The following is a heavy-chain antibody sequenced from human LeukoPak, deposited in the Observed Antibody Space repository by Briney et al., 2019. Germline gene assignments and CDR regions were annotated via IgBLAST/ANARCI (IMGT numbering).Heavy chain of an antibody. Sequence: ASVKVSCKASGYTFTSYGFSWVRQAPGQGLEWMGWISADNGDTNYAQKFQGRVTMTRNTSISTAYMELSSLRSEDTAVYYCARGTVYYYGSGSRSPHNWFDPWGQGTLVTVSS. CDR1: GYTFTSYG. V-gene: IGHV1-18*01. D-gene: IGHD3-10*01. CDR3: ARGTVYYYGSGSRSPHNWFDP. CDR2: ISADNGDT. J-gene: IGHJ5*02.